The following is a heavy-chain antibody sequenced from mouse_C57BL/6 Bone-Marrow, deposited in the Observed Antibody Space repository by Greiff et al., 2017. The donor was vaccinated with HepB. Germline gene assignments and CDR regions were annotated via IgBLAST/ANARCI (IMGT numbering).Heavy chain of an antibody. Sequence: EVKLMESGEGLVKPGGSLKLSCAASGFTFSSYAMSWVRQTPEKRLEWVAYISSGGDYIYYADTVKGRFTISRDNARNTLYLQMSSLKSEDTAMYYCTRLRPWFAYWGQGTLVTVSA. V-gene: IGHV5-9-1*02. J-gene: IGHJ3*01. CDR1: GFTFSSYA. D-gene: IGHD2-12*01. CDR3: TRLRPWFAY. CDR2: ISSGGDYI.